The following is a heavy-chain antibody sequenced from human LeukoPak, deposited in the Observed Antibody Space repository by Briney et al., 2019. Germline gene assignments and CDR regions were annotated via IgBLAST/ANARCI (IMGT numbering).Heavy chain of an antibody. CDR1: GGSISSSSYY. CDR3: AGMTTRDY. J-gene: IGHJ4*02. CDR2: IYYSGST. D-gene: IGHD4-11*01. V-gene: IGHV4-39*01. Sequence: SETLSLTCTVSGGSISSSSYYWGWIRRPPGKGLEWIGSIYYSGSTYYNPSLKSRVTISVDTSKNQFSLKLSSVTAADTAVYYCAGMTTRDYWGQGTLVTVSS.